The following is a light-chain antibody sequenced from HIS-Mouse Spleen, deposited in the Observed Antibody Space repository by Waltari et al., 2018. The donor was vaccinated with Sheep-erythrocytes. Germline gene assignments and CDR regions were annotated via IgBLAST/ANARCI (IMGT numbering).Light chain of an antibody. CDR2: WAS. CDR1: QSVLYSSNNMNY. J-gene: IGKJ4*01. V-gene: IGKV4-1*01. Sequence: DIVMTQSPDSLAVCLGERPTVNRKSSQSVLYSSNNMNYLAWYQQKPGPPPKLLIYWASTRESGVPDRFSGSGSGTDFTLTISSLQAEDVAVYYCQQYYSTLTFGGGTKVEIK. CDR3: QQYYSTLT.